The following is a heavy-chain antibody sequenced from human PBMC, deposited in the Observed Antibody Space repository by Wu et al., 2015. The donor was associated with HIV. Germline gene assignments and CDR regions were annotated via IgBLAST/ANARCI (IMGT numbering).Heavy chain of an antibody. D-gene: IGHD5-18*01. V-gene: IGHV1-69*05. CDR3: AREGHEETVMEYNYFYGMDV. Sequence: HVQLVQSGTEVKKPGSSVKVSCKASAGNFSSYAITWVRQAPGQGLEWVGGIIPIFGTANYARKFQGRVTITTDESTSTAYMQLRSLRSEDTAIYYCAREGHEETVMEYNYFYGMDVWGQGTTVTVSS. J-gene: IGHJ6*02. CDR2: IIPIFGTA. CDR1: AGNFSSYA.